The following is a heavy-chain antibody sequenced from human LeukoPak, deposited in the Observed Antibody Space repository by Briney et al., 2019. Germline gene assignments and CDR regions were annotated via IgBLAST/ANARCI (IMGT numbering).Heavy chain of an antibody. V-gene: IGHV4-59*01. J-gene: IGHJ3*02. Sequence: SETLSLTCTISGGSISSYYWSWIRQPPGKGLEWIGYIYYSGSTNYNPSLKSRVTISVDTSKNQFSLKLSSVTAADAAVYYCARGFSWEPAFDIWGQGTMVTVSS. CDR3: ARGFSWEPAFDI. D-gene: IGHD1-26*01. CDR2: IYYSGST. CDR1: GGSISSYY.